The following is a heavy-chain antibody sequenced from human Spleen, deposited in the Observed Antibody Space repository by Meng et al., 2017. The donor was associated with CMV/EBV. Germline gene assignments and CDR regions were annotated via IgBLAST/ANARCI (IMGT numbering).Heavy chain of an antibody. CDR3: ARGPRRRWELPFDY. CDR2: IYHSGNT. D-gene: IGHD5-24*01. Sequence: VSGVSISSSNWWSWVRQPPGQGLEWIGEIYHSGNTNYNPSLKSRLTMSVDKPKNHFSLKLTSVTAADTAVYYCARGPRRRWELPFDYWGQGTLVTVSS. V-gene: IGHV4-4*02. J-gene: IGHJ4*02. CDR1: GVSISSSNW.